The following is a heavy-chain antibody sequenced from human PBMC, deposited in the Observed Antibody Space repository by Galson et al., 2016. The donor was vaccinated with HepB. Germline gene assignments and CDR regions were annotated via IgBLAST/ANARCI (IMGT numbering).Heavy chain of an antibody. CDR1: GGSISSGGYS. CDR2: ISHSGTT. CDR3: ARGVGFYSYFLFDK. J-gene: IGHJ4*02. V-gene: IGHV4-30-2*05. D-gene: IGHD4-11*01. Sequence: TLSLTCAVSGGSISSGGYSWSWIRQPLGKGLEWIGYISHSGTTYYNLSLKSRVTILVDTSKNQFSLNLRNVTAADTAVYYCARGVGFYSYFLFDKWGQGALVSVSS.